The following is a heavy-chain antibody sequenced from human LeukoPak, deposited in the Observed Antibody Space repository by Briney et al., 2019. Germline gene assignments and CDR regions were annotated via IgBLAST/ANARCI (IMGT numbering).Heavy chain of an antibody. CDR1: SDLISSSY. J-gene: IGHJ3*02. D-gene: IGHD1-26*01. V-gene: IGHV4-59*01. CDR3: AREWRFPGGSSNVFDI. CDR2: ISFSGTT. Sequence: AQSLSLTYTVASDLISSSYWSSIRQPAGNWLEWNGYISFSGTTIYSPSRKSRVHISIDTSRNQFVLKVKSVAAADTGLYYWAREWRFPGGSSNVFDIWGQGTMVAVSS.